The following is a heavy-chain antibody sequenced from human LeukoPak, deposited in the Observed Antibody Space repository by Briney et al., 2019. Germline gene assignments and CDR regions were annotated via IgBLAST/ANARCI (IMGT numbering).Heavy chain of an antibody. CDR3: ARGITMVRGVRDYYMDV. D-gene: IGHD3-10*01. CDR2: IIPIFGTA. J-gene: IGHJ6*03. V-gene: IGHV1-69*05. CDR1: GGTFSSYA. Sequence: ASVKVSCKASGGTFSSYAISWVRQAPGQGLEWMGRIIPIFGTANYAQKFQGRVTITTDESTSTAYMELSSLRSEDTAVYYCARGITMVRGVRDYYMDVWGKGTTVTVSS.